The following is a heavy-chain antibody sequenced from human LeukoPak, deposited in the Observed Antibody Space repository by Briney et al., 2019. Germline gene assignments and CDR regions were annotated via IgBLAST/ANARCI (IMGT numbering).Heavy chain of an antibody. CDR1: GGSINSGDYP. Sequence: PSQTLSLTCTVSGGSINSGDYPWSWIRQHPGKGLEWIGYIYYSGSTHYNPSLKSRVTMSVDTSKNQFSLKLSSVTAADTAVYFCARGRAMVRGVIQTITFDYWGQGTLVTVSS. D-gene: IGHD3-10*01. J-gene: IGHJ4*02. CDR3: ARGRAMVRGVIQTITFDY. V-gene: IGHV4-31*03. CDR2: IYYSGST.